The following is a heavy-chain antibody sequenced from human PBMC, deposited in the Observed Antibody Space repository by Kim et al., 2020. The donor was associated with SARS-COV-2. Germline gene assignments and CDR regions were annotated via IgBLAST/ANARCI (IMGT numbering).Heavy chain of an antibody. Sequence: SETLSLTCTVSGGSVSSGSYYWSWIRQPPGKGLEWIGYIYYSGSTNYNPSLKSRVTISVDTSKNQFSLKLSSVTAADTAVYYCARGSMPSAIYLGYWGQGTLVTVSS. CDR3: ARGSMPSAIYLGY. CDR2: IYYSGST. D-gene: IGHD2-2*01. J-gene: IGHJ4*02. V-gene: IGHV4-61*01. CDR1: GGSVSSGSYY.